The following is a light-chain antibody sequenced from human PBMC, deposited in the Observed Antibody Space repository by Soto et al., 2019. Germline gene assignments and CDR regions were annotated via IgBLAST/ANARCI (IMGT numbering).Light chain of an antibody. CDR2: DIF. Sequence: EIVIAQSPATLSLSPGERATRACEASRTVGSDLAWYQRKPGQGPRLVIYDIFTRATGVPTRISGSGSGTEFTLASSCLQSEDCAVYYCQQYNSCPLTFGGATKV. CDR3: QQYNSCPLT. CDR1: RTVGSD. V-gene: IGKV3D-15*01. J-gene: IGKJ4*01.